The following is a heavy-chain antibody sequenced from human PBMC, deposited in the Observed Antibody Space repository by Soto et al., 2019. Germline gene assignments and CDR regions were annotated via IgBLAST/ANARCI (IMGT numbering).Heavy chain of an antibody. D-gene: IGHD3-9*01. J-gene: IGHJ5*02. CDR1: GYTFTSYG. Sequence: ASVKVSCKASGYTFTSYGISWVRQAPGQGLEWMGWISAYNGNTNYAQKLQGRVTMTTDTSTSTAYMELRSLRSDDTAVYYCARDLRYLSPDWFDPWGQGTLVPVSS. CDR3: ARDLRYLSPDWFDP. CDR2: ISAYNGNT. V-gene: IGHV1-18*01.